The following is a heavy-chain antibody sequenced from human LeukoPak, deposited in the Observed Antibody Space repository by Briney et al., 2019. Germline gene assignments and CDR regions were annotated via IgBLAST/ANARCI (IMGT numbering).Heavy chain of an antibody. V-gene: IGHV1-2*02. J-gene: IGHJ4*02. CDR3: ARWDGYSSSPDY. CDR2: INPNSGDT. D-gene: IGHD6-13*01. Sequence: GASVRVSCKASGYSLTGYYMHWLRQAPGQGLEWMGWINPNSGDTGYAQKFQGRVTMNRDMSISTIYMELTRLRSDDTALYYCARWDGYSSSPDYWGQGTLVTVSS. CDR1: GYSLTGYY.